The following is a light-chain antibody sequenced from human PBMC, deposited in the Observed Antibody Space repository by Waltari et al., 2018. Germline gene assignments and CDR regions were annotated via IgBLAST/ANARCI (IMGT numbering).Light chain of an antibody. J-gene: IGKJ5*01. Sequence: EIVMTQSPATLSVSPGETATLSCRASQRVSSNVPWYQKKPGQAPRLLIYDASTRATSIPAKFRGSGSGTEFTLTISSLQSEDFAVYYCQQYNRWPPITFGHGTRLEIK. CDR1: QRVSSN. V-gene: IGKV3-15*01. CDR2: DAS. CDR3: QQYNRWPPIT.